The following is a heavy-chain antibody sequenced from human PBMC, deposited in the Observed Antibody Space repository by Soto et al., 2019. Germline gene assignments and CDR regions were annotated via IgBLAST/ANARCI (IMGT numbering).Heavy chain of an antibody. CDR2: IIPIFGTA. V-gene: IGHV1-69*01. CDR1: GGTFSSYA. Sequence: QVQLVQSGAEVKKPGSSVKVSCKASGGTFSSYAISWVRQAPGQGLEWMGGIIPIFGTANYAQKFQGRVTITADEYTSTAYMELSRLRSEDTAVYYCAWKYGGNLNLGFQHWGQGTLVTVSS. D-gene: IGHD1-7*01. CDR3: AWKYGGNLNLGFQH. J-gene: IGHJ1*01.